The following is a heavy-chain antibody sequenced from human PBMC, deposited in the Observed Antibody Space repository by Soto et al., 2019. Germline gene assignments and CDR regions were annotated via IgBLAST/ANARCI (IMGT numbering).Heavy chain of an antibody. Sequence: SETLSLTCTISGGSISVYYWSWIRQPPGQALEWIGYIYDSGSPYYNPSLRSRVIISADTSKNQISLKLTSATAADTAVYCCARGVGSSPPRYWGRGTLVTVSS. J-gene: IGHJ4*02. D-gene: IGHD1-26*01. V-gene: IGHV4-59*01. CDR3: ARGVGSSPPRY. CDR2: IYDSGSP. CDR1: GGSISVYY.